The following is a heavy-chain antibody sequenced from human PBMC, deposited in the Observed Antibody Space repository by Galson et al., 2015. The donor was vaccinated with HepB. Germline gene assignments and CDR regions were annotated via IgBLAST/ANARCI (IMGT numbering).Heavy chain of an antibody. CDR3: ARDSSPTYYYDSKDYYGDAFDI. J-gene: IGHJ3*02. Sequence: SLRLSCAASGFTFGRFAMTWVRQAPGKGLEWVATIGPGSDKYYVDSVKGRFTISRDNARKSVFLQMNSLRAEDTAVYYCARDSSPTYYYDSKDYYGDAFDIWGQGTMATVSS. V-gene: IGHV3-7*03. D-gene: IGHD3-22*01. CDR1: GFTFGRFA. CDR2: IGPGSDK.